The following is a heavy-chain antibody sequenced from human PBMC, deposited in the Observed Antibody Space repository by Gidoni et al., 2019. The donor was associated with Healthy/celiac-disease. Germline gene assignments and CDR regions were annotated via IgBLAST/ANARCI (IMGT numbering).Heavy chain of an antibody. J-gene: IGHJ4*02. CDR1: GFTFSSYR. V-gene: IGHV3-21*01. CDR2: ISSSSSYI. Sequence: EVQLVESGGGLVKPGGSLRLSCAASGFTFSSYRMNWVRQAPGKGLEWVSSISSSSSYIYYADSVKGRFTISRDNAKNSLYLQMNSLRAEDTAVYYCATEDYIVGATYDYWGQGTLVTVSS. CDR3: ATEDYIVGATYDY. D-gene: IGHD1-26*01.